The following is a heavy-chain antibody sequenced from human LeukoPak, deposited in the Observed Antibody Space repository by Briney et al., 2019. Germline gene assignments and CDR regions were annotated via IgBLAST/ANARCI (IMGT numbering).Heavy chain of an antibody. CDR3: ARSDYGSGNYYWSLDY. CDR1: GGSISGYY. Sequence: SETLSLTCAVYGGSISGYYWSWIRQPPGKGLEWVAEIHHSGSANYNPSLKSRVTISIDTSKNQFSLKLSSVTAADTAVYYCARSDYGSGNYYWSLDYWGQGTLVTVSS. J-gene: IGHJ4*02. D-gene: IGHD3-10*01. CDR2: IHHSGSA. V-gene: IGHV4-34*01.